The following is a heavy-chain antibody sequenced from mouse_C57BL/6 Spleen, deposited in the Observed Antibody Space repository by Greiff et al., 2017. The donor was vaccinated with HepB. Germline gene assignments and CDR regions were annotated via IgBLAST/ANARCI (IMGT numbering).Heavy chain of an antibody. CDR2: IHPNSGST. CDR1: GYTFTSYW. Sequence: QVQLQQPGAELVKPGASVKLSCKASGYTFTSYWMHWVKQRPGQGLEWIGMIHPNSGSTNYNEKFKSKATLTVDKSSRTAYMQLSSLTSEDSAVYYCASYGKWYFDVWGTGTTVTVSS. D-gene: IGHD1-1*01. V-gene: IGHV1-64*01. J-gene: IGHJ1*03. CDR3: ASYGKWYFDV.